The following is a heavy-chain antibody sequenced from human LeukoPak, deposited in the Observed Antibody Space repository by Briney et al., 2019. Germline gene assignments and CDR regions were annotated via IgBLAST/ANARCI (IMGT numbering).Heavy chain of an antibody. J-gene: IGHJ4*02. CDR1: GFTFSSYW. CDR3: AMNTYYYDSNGYLVGYFDY. CDR2: IKQDGSEK. V-gene: IGHV3-7*01. D-gene: IGHD3-22*01. Sequence: GGSLRLSCAASGFTFSSYWMSWVRQAPGKGLEWVANIKQDGSEKYYVDSVKGRFTISRDNAKNSLYLQMNSLRAEDTAVYYCAMNTYYYDSNGYLVGYFDYWGQGTLVTVSS.